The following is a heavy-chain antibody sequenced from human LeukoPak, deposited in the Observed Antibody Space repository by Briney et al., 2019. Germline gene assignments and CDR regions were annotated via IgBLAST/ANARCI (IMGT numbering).Heavy chain of an antibody. V-gene: IGHV3-9*01. CDR3: AKVGYDSSGYYYLSNAFDI. D-gene: IGHD3-22*01. Sequence: PGGSLRLSCAASGFTFDDYAMHWVRQAPGKGLEWVSGISWNSGSIGYADSVKGRFTISRDNSKNTLYLQMNSLRAEDTAVYYCAKVGYDSSGYYYLSNAFDIWGQGTMVTVSS. J-gene: IGHJ3*02. CDR2: ISWNSGSI. CDR1: GFTFDDYA.